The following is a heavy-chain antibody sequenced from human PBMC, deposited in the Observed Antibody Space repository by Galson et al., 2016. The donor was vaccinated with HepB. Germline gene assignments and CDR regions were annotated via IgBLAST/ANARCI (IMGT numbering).Heavy chain of an antibody. J-gene: IGHJ4*02. CDR3: AAAHGHNTFDS. V-gene: IGHV6-1*01. CDR1: GDSASSNSGT. D-gene: IGHD5-24*01. CDR2: TYYRSKWNN. Sequence: CAISGDSASSNSGTWNWIRQSPSGGLEWLGRTYYRSKWNNDYAVSVKGRITIIPDSSKNQFSLHLSSVTPDDSAVYYCAAAHGHNTFDSWGQGTLVTVSS.